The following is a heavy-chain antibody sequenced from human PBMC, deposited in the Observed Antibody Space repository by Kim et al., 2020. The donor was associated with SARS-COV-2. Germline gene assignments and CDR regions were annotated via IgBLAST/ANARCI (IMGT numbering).Heavy chain of an antibody. D-gene: IGHD4-17*01. CDR2: GDYSGST. CDR3: ARDRESTLTTFDY. V-gene: IGHV4-39*07. J-gene: IGHJ4*02. Sequence: SETLSLICTVSGGSISSSSYYWAWIRQSPGKGLEWIGSGDYSGSTYYNPSLKSRVTISVDTSKNQFSLKLTSVIAADTAVYFCARDRESTLTTFDYWGLGTLVTVSS. CDR1: GGSISSSSYY.